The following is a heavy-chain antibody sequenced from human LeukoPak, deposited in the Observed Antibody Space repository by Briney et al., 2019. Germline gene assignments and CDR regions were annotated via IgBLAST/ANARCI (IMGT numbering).Heavy chain of an antibody. CDR1: GAAISTYF. Sequence: PSETLTLTCTVSGAAISTYFWSWIRQSPGKGLEWVGYINSSGSTKYNPSLKSRVTISVDASKNQFALTLRSLTAADTAVYYCARDFWSGSVGFDPWGQGTLVTVSS. CDR2: INSSGST. D-gene: IGHD3-3*01. V-gene: IGHV4-59*01. J-gene: IGHJ5*02. CDR3: ARDFWSGSVGFDP.